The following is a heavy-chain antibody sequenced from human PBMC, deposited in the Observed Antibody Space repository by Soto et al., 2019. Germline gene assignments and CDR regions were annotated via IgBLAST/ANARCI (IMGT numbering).Heavy chain of an antibody. Sequence: QVQLQESGPGLVKPSETLSLTCTVSGGSISSYYWSWIRQPPGKGLEWIGYIYYSGSTNYNPSLKSRVTISVDTYNNQFSLKLSSVTAADTAVYYCARDRWGEYCTNGVCDWWFDPWGQGTLVTVSS. CDR3: ARDRWGEYCTNGVCDWWFDP. CDR2: IYYSGST. V-gene: IGHV4-59*01. D-gene: IGHD2-8*01. CDR1: GGSISSYY. J-gene: IGHJ5*02.